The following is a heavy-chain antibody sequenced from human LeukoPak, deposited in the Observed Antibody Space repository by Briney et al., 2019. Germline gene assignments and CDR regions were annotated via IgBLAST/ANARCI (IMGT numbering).Heavy chain of an antibody. CDR1: GDSVSSNTAA. V-gene: IGHV6-1*01. CDR2: TYYRSKWYN. D-gene: IGHD7-27*01. CDR3: AREQTGDQNFDY. J-gene: IGHJ4*02. Sequence: SQTLSLTCAISGDSVSSNTAAWNWIRQSPSRGLEWLGRTYYRSKWYNNYAVSVKSRISFKPDTSKNQFSLQLKSVTPEDTAVYYCAREQTGDQNFDYWGQGTLVTVSS.